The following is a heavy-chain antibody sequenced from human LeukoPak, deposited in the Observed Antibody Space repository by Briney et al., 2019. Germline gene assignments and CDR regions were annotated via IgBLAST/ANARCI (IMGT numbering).Heavy chain of an antibody. V-gene: IGHV4-31*03. Sequence: SETLSLTCTVSGGSISSGGYYWSWIRQHPGKGLEWIGYIYYSGSTYYNPSLKSRVTISVDTSKNQFSLKLSSVTAADTAVYYCARVDYGSGSYRFGPWGQGTLVTVSS. CDR1: GGSISSGGYY. CDR3: ARVDYGSGSYRFGP. D-gene: IGHD3-10*01. J-gene: IGHJ5*02. CDR2: IYYSGST.